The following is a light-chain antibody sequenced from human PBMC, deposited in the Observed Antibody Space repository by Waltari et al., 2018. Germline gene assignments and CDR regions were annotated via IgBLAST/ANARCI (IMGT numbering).Light chain of an antibody. CDR2: DAS. V-gene: IGKV3-11*01. CDR1: QSVSSQ. Sequence: EIVLTQSPATLSLSPGEGPTLSCRASQSVSSQLVWYQQKRGQAPRLLIYDASNRATGIPARFSGSGSGTDFTLTISSLEPEDFAVYYCQQCNNSPPTFGQGTKVEIK. CDR3: QQCNNSPPT. J-gene: IGKJ1*01.